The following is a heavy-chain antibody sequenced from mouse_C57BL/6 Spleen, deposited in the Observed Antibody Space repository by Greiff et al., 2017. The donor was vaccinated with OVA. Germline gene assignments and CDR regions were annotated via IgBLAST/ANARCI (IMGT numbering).Heavy chain of an antibody. CDR3: ARYDYGEGWFAY. CDR1: GYAFTNYL. Sequence: VQLQQSGAELVRPGTSVKVSCKASGYAFTNYLIEWVKQRPGQGLEWIGVINPGSGGTKYNEKFKGKATLTADKSSSTAYMQLSSLTSEDSAVYFCARYDYGEGWFAYGGQGTLVTVSA. D-gene: IGHD2-4*01. CDR2: INPGSGGT. V-gene: IGHV1-54*01. J-gene: IGHJ3*01.